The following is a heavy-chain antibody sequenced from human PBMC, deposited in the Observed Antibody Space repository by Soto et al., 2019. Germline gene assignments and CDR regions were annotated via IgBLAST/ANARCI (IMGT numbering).Heavy chain of an antibody. D-gene: IGHD2-8*02. CDR3: ARDPNYSTGTFGC. J-gene: IGHJ4*02. Sequence: PGEGRAIGTRITSDARSIPYADSVKGRFTISRDNAKNALYLQMSSLRAEDTAVYYCARDPNYSTGTFGCWGQGTLVTVSS. V-gene: IGHV3-74*01. CDR2: ITSDARSI.